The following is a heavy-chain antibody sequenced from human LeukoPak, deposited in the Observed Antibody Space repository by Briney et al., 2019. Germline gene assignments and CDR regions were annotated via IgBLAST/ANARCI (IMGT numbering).Heavy chain of an antibody. CDR2: INHSGST. V-gene: IGHV4-34*01. Sequence: SETLSLTCAVYGGSFSGYYWSWIRQPPGKGLEWIGEINHSGSTNYNPSLKSRVTISVDTSKNQFSLKLSSVTAADTAVYYCARAATTSIPATRGMDVWGQGTTVTVSS. J-gene: IGHJ6*02. CDR1: GGSFSGYY. CDR3: ARAATTSIPATRGMDV. D-gene: IGHD1-14*01.